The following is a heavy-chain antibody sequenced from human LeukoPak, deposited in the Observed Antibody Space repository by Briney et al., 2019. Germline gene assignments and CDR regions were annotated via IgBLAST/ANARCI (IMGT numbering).Heavy chain of an antibody. CDR1: GFTFSSYG. CDR2: IYSDGSEG. CDR3: ARSSFSSSSSV. J-gene: IGHJ3*01. Sequence: GRSLRLSCAASGFTFSSYGIHWVRQAPGKGLEWVASIYSDGSEGYYADVVKGRFTISRDNAKNSLYLQINSLRAEDTAVYYCARSSFSSSSSVWGQGTMVTVSS. D-gene: IGHD6-6*01. V-gene: IGHV3-7*03.